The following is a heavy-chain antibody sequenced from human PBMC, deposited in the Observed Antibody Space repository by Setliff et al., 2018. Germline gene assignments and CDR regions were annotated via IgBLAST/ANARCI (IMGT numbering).Heavy chain of an antibody. Sequence: PSETLSLTCSVSGGSISSSIYYWGWIRQPPGKGLEWIGSIYYSGSTYYSPSLKRRVTISVDTSKNQFSLKLGSVTAADTAVYYCATRTYYDSNGYYYAIAGPFDIWGQGTMVTVSS. J-gene: IGHJ3*02. CDR1: GGSISSSIYY. V-gene: IGHV4-39*01. CDR2: IYYSGST. CDR3: ATRTYYDSNGYYYAIAGPFDI. D-gene: IGHD3-22*01.